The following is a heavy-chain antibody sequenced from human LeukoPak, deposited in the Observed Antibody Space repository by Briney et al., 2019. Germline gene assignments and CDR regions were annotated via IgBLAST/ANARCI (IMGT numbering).Heavy chain of an antibody. Sequence: PGGSLRLSCAASGFTFTNYNMNWVRQAPGKGLEWVSSITSVSRYIYYGDPVKGRFTISRDNAKNSLFLQMNSRRAEDTAVYYCARDRGSYTLNSWGQGTLVTVSS. CDR1: GFTFTNYN. V-gene: IGHV3-21*01. CDR3: ARDRGSYTLNS. J-gene: IGHJ4*02. D-gene: IGHD1-26*01. CDR2: ITSVSRYI.